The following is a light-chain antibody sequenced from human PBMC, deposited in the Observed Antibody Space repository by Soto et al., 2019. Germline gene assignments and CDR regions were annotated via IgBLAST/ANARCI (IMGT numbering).Light chain of an antibody. V-gene: IGKV3-11*01. Sequence: VMTRSPPSLSVSLGERATLSCRASHSVGSYLAWYQQKPGQAPMLLIYDESTMATGIPARFSGSGSGTDFTLTISSLEPEDFAVYYCQQRYNWLITFGQGTRLEI. CDR1: HSVGSY. J-gene: IGKJ5*01. CDR2: DES. CDR3: QQRYNWLIT.